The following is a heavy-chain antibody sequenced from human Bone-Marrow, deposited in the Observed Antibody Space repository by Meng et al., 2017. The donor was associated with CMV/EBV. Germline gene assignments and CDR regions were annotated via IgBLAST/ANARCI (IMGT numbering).Heavy chain of an antibody. Sequence: GGSLRLSCTASGFTFGDYAMSWVRQAPGKGLEWVGFIRSKAYGGTTEYAASVKGRFTISRDDSKSIAYLQMNSLKTEGTAVYYCTRDSGPRNAFDSWGQGTMVTVSS. CDR3: TRDSGPRNAFDS. CDR2: IRSKAYGGTT. J-gene: IGHJ3*02. CDR1: GFTFGDYA. D-gene: IGHD2-15*01. V-gene: IGHV3-49*04.